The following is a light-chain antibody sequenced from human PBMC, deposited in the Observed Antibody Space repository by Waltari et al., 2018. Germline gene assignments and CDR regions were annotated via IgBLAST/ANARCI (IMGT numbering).Light chain of an antibody. CDR2: WAS. Sequence: DIVMTQSPDSLAVSLGERATINCKSSQSFLYSSNNKNYLAWYQQKPGQPPKLLIYWASTRESGVPDRFSGSGSGTDFTLTISSLQAEDVAFYYCQQYYSTPFTFGPGTKVDIK. CDR1: QSFLYSSNNKNY. J-gene: IGKJ3*01. V-gene: IGKV4-1*01. CDR3: QQYYSTPFT.